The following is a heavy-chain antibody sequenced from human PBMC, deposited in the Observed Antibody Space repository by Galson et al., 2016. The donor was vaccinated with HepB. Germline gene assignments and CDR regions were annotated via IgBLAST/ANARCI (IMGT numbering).Heavy chain of an antibody. Sequence: SETLSLTCAVSGGSIITNNWWTWVRQPPGKGLEWIGEIYHSGSTNYNPSLKSRVTMSVGKSKNQFSLKLSSVTAADTAVYYCASLDNRRGGEYWGQGSLVTVSS. J-gene: IGHJ4*02. D-gene: IGHD1-14*01. V-gene: IGHV4-4*02. CDR1: GGSIITNNW. CDR2: IYHSGST. CDR3: ASLDNRRGGEY.